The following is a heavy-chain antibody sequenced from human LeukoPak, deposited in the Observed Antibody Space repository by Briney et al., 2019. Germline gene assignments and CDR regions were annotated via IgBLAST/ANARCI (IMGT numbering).Heavy chain of an antibody. J-gene: IGHJ4*02. CDR2: ISAYNGNT. V-gene: IGHV1-18*01. Sequence: ASVKVSCKASGYTFTSYGISWVRQAPGQGLEWMGWISAYNGNTNYAQKLQGRVTMTTDTSTSTAYMELRSLRSDDTAVYYCARDSPITMIVPGGVRFDYWGQGTLVTVSS. D-gene: IGHD3-22*01. CDR1: GYTFTSYG. CDR3: ARDSPITMIVPGGVRFDY.